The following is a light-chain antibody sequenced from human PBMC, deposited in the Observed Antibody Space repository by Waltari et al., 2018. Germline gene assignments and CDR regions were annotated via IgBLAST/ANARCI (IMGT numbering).Light chain of an antibody. CDR1: VMPSQP. J-gene: IGLJ3*02. CDR3: QSADSRGSYHWV. V-gene: IGLV3-25*03. Sequence: SYELTQPPPVSVAPGQTATIPCSGEVMPSQPAYWYQQTPGQAPVLVMKKDTERPSGIPERFSGSSSGATVALTISGVQAEDEADYYCQSADSRGSYHWVFGGGTKLTVL. CDR2: KDT.